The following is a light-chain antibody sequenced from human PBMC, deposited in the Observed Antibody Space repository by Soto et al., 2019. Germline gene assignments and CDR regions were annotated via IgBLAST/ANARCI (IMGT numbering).Light chain of an antibody. CDR1: QSVRSH. V-gene: IGKV3-11*01. CDR2: DAS. Sequence: EIVLTQSPATLPSFPGDRVTLSCRASQSVRSHLAWYQQKPGKAPRILIYDASHRATGIPARFSGSGSGTDFTLTISSLEPEDFAVSYCQQRSNWPLTFGQGTRLEIK. CDR3: QQRSNWPLT. J-gene: IGKJ5*01.